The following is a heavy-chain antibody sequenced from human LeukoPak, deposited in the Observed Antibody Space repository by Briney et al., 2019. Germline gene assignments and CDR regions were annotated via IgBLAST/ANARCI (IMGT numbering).Heavy chain of an antibody. Sequence: PAGSLRLSCAASGFTVSNNYMNWVRQAPGKGLDWVSSISSSHNNIYYADSVKGRFSISRDNAKNSLFLQMNSLRAEDTAVYYCVRDRSPGYFDYWGQGTLVTVSS. D-gene: IGHD3-10*01. CDR3: VRDRSPGYFDY. V-gene: IGHV3-21*01. J-gene: IGHJ4*02. CDR1: GFTVSNNY. CDR2: ISSSHNNI.